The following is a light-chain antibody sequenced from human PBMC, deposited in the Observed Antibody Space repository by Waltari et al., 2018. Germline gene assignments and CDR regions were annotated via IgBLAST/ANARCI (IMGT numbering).Light chain of an antibody. J-gene: IGKJ1*01. CDR1: EWISRSY. V-gene: IGKV3-20*01. CDR3: QQYADSPCT. CDR2: LAS. Sequence: EIVLTQSPGTLSLSPGERATLSCRASEWISRSYLAWYQQKPGQAPSLLIYLASSRATGIPDRFSGSGSGTDFTLSISRLEPEDFAVYYCQQYADSPCTFGQGTKVEVK.